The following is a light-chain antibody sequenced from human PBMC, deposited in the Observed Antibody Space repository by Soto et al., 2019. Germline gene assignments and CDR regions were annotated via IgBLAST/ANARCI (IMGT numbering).Light chain of an antibody. V-gene: IGKV3-20*01. CDR3: QQYGTSLAWT. CDR1: QSVSSSY. J-gene: IGKJ1*01. CDR2: GAS. Sequence: TLSLSRGVRATLSCRASQSVSSSYLAWYQQKPGQAPRLVIYGASSRATGIPDRFSGSGSGTDFSLTITGLEPEDFAVYYCQQYGTSLAWTFGQGTKVDIK.